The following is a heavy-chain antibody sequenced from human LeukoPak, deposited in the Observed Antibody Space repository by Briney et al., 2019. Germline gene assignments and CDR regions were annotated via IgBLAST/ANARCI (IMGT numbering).Heavy chain of an antibody. D-gene: IGHD3-10*01. J-gene: IGHJ6*03. CDR3: ARGPYGLDYYMDV. Sequence: EASVKVSCKASGGTFSSYAISWVRQAPGQGLEWMGRIIPILGIANYAQKFQGRVTITTDESTSTAYMELSSLRSEDTAVYYCARGPYGLDYYMDVWGKGTTVTVSS. CDR2: IIPILGIA. CDR1: GGTFSSYA. V-gene: IGHV1-69*04.